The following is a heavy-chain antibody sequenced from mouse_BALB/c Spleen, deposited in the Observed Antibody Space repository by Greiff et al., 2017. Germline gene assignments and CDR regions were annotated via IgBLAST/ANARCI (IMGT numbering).Heavy chain of an antibody. CDR2: ISSGGSYT. CDR1: GFTFSSYA. Sequence: EVQRVESGGGLVKPGGSLKLSCAASGFTFSSYAMSWVRQSPEKRLEWVAEISSGGSYTYYPDTVTGRFTISRDNAKNTLYLEMSSLRSEDTAMYYCARDLYDYDGFAYWGQGTLVTVSA. D-gene: IGHD2-4*01. J-gene: IGHJ3*01. V-gene: IGHV5-9-4*01. CDR3: ARDLYDYDGFAY.